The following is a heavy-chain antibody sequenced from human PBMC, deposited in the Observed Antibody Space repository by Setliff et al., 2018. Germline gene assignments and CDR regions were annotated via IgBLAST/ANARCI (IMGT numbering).Heavy chain of an antibody. CDR2: IWDDGVKK. D-gene: IGHD2-15*01. Sequence: PGGSLRLSCAASGFTFSTYRMHWVRQAPGKGLEWVAVIWDDGVKKYHADSVKGRFTISRDNSKNTLYLQMNSLRPEDTAVYYCARTCSGSGCYAGLESWGQGTPVNVSS. CDR1: GFTFSTYR. CDR3: ARTCSGSGCYAGLES. V-gene: IGHV3-33*08. J-gene: IGHJ4*02.